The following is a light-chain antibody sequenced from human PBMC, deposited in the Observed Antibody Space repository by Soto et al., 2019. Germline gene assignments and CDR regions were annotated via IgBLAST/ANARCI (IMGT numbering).Light chain of an antibody. Sequence: QSVRTQPPSVSEAPGQRVTISCTGSSSNIGAGYEAHWYQQVPGTAPNLLIYENNNRPSGVPDRFSGSKSGTSASLAITGLQAEDEAEYYCQAYDSSLSGYVFGTGTKLTVL. CDR3: QAYDSSLSGYV. CDR1: SSNIGAGYE. J-gene: IGLJ1*01. V-gene: IGLV1-40*01. CDR2: ENN.